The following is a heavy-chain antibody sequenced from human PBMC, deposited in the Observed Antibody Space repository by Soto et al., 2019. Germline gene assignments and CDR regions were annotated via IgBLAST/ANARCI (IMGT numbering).Heavy chain of an antibody. J-gene: IGHJ6*02. CDR2: ISAYNGDT. CDR1: GYTFSNYG. CDR3: ARDDPVTVTDYYDGMDV. V-gene: IGHV1-18*01. Sequence: QVQLVQSGAEVKKPGASVKVSCKASGYTFSNYGISWVRQAPGEGLEWMGWISAYNGDTNYAQNLQGRVTMTTDTSTNTAYMELRSLTSDDTAVYYCARDDPVTVTDYYDGMDVWGQGTTVTVS. D-gene: IGHD1-7*01.